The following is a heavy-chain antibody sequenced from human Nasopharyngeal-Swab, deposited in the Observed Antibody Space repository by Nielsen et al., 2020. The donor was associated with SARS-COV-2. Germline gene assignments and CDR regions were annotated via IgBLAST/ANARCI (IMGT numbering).Heavy chain of an antibody. D-gene: IGHD5-12*01. CDR2: ISGSDHTT. J-gene: IGHJ6*02. CDR1: GFTFRSYA. CDR3: AKDRDSGDDSDDYYHYYGMDV. V-gene: IGHV3-23*01. Sequence: GESLKISCAASGFTFRSYAISWVRQAPGKGLEWVSVISGSDHTTYYADSVKGRFTISRDNSKNTVNLQMNSLRVEDTAIYYCAKDRDSGDDSDDYYHYYGMDVWGQGTTVTAFS.